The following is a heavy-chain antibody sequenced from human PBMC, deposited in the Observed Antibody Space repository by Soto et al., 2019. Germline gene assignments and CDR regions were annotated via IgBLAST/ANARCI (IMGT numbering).Heavy chain of an antibody. CDR1: GGSISTYY. CDR3: AGRGRTFDY. V-gene: IGHV4-59*01. J-gene: IGHJ4*02. CDR2: IYYSENT. D-gene: IGHD3-10*01. Sequence: QVLLQESGPGLVRPSETLSLTCTVSGGSISTYYWSWIRQPPGKGLEWIGYIYYSENTNYNPSLKRRVTMSGDTSKNQFSLKLSSVTAADTAVYYCAGRGRTFDYWGQGTLVTVSS.